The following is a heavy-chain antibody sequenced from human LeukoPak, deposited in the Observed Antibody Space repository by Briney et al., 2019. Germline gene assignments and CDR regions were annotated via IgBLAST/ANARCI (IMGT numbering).Heavy chain of an antibody. V-gene: IGHV3-30*18. D-gene: IGHD2/OR15-2a*01. Sequence: GGAVRLSYAACGFSFSRLAMRGVDQAPGRGGEGVAGISYDATKKYYADSVKGRCTLSRDNSKNTLYLQTNTLRADDTAVYYCAKASSNYFYYFEYWGQGTLVTVSS. CDR2: ISYDATKK. J-gene: IGHJ4*02. CDR1: GFSFSRLA. CDR3: AKASSNYFYYFEY.